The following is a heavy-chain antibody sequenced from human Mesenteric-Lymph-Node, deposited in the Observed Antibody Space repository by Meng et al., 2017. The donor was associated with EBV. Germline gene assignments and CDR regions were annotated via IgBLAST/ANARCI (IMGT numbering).Heavy chain of an antibody. Sequence: QVQQQRWWPGLLQPSATLSLTFAVYGGSFSCYYWTGFRQPPGKVLEWMGEINHSGSTNYNPSLKSRDIISVDTSKNQFSLKLSSVTAADTAVYYCASALPGLPHDSWGQGTLVTVSS. CDR2: INHSGST. CDR3: ASALPGLPHDS. V-gene: IGHV4-34*02. CDR1: GGSFSCYY. D-gene: IGHD5-12*01. J-gene: IGHJ4*02.